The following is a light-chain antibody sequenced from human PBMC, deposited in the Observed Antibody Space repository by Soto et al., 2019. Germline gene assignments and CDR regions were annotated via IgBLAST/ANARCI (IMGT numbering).Light chain of an antibody. V-gene: IGLV1-40*01. CDR1: SXNIGAGYD. CDR2: GNS. J-gene: IGLJ3*02. Sequence: QAVVTQPPSVSGAPGQRVTISCTGSSXNIGAGYDVHWYQQLPGTAPKLLIYGNSNRPSGVPDRFSGSKSGTSASLAITGLQAEDEADYYCQSYDSSLSGWVFGGGTKLTVL. CDR3: QSYDSSLSGWV.